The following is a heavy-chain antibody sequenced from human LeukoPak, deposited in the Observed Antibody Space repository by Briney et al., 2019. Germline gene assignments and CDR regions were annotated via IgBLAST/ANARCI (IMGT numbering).Heavy chain of an antibody. CDR3: ARHVTYDSSGYYGDWFDP. D-gene: IGHD3-22*01. CDR1: GGCMSSYY. Sequence: SETLSLTCTVSGGCMSSYYWSWIRQPPGKGLEWIGYIYYSGSTNYNPSLKSRVTISVDTSKNQFSLKLSSVTAADTAVYYCARHVTYDSSGYYGDWFDPWGQGTLVTVSS. J-gene: IGHJ5*02. CDR2: IYYSGST. V-gene: IGHV4-59*08.